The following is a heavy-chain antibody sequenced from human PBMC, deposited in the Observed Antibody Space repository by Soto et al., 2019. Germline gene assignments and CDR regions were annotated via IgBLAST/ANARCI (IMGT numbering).Heavy chain of an antibody. CDR1: GFTFNNYA. D-gene: IGHD2-21*01. J-gene: IGHJ4*02. V-gene: IGHV3-23*01. CDR3: AREYSGPRDY. Sequence: GGSLRLSCAASGFTFNNYAMNWVRQAPGKGLEWVATISATGGSTYYADSVKGRFTISRDNSKNTLYLQMNSLRAEDTAVYYCAREYSGPRDYWGQGTLVTVSS. CDR2: ISATGGST.